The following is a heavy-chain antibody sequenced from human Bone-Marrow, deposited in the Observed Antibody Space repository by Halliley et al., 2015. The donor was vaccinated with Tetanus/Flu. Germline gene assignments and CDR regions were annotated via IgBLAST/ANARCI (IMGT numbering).Heavy chain of an antibody. CDR1: GFTFSRFA. CDR3: AKGGYSAYDWYYGMDV. J-gene: IGHJ6*02. D-gene: IGHD5-12*01. Sequence: SLRLSCAASGFTFSRFAMSWVRQAPGKGLEWVSGVSSSGRTTYYADSVKGRFTISRDNSKNTLIVQMNSLRAEDTALYYCAKGGYSAYDWYYGMDVWGQGTTVTVSS. CDR2: VSSSGRTT. V-gene: IGHV3-23*01.